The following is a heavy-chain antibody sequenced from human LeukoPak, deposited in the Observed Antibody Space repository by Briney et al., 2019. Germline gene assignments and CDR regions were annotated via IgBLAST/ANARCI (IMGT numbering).Heavy chain of an antibody. D-gene: IGHD5-18*01. Sequence: PSETLSLTCTVSGGSISGNYWSWIRQSAGKRLEWIGRIYNIGTTNYNPSLKSRVTMSVDTSKNQFSLRLSSVTAADTAMYYCARVDSAMARPFDYWGQGTLVTVSS. CDR1: GGSISGNY. J-gene: IGHJ4*02. CDR2: IYNIGTT. V-gene: IGHV4-4*07. CDR3: ARVDSAMARPFDY.